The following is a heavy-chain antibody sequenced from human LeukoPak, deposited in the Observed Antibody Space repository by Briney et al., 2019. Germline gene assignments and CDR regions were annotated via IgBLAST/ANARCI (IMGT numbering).Heavy chain of an antibody. CDR3: ARKKYDAFYFDH. CDR1: GFTFSSFA. J-gene: IGHJ4*02. CDR2: ISYDATHE. V-gene: IGHV3-30-3*01. Sequence: GGSLRLSCAASGFTFSSFAMHWVRQSPGKGLEWVAVISYDATHEYYADSVKGRFTISRDNSKNTLYLQMNSLRAEDTAVYYWARKKYDAFYFDHWGQGTHVTVST. D-gene: IGHD2/OR15-2a*01.